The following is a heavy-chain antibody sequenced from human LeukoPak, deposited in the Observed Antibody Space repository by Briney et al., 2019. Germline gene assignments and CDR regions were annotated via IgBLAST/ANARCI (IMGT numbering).Heavy chain of an antibody. J-gene: IGHJ4*02. CDR2: IGTAGDT. CDR1: GFTFSDYD. Sequence: GGSLRLSCAASGFTFSDYDMHWVRQAAGKGLEWVSAIGTAGDTYYTGSVKGRFTISRENARNSLYLQMNSLRAGDTAVYYCARVAKERVGGVYYFDYWGQGTLVTVSS. V-gene: IGHV3-13*01. CDR3: ARVAKERVGGVYYFDY. D-gene: IGHD1-1*01.